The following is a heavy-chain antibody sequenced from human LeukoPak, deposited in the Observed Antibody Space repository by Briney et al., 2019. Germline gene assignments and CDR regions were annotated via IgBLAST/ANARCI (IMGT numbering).Heavy chain of an antibody. J-gene: IGHJ6*02. CDR1: GFTFSSYA. D-gene: IGHD3-3*01. V-gene: IGHV3-30*04. Sequence: GGSLRLSCEASGFTFSSYAMHWVRQAPGKGLEWVAVISYDGSNKYYADSVKGRFTISRDNSKNTLYLQMNSLRAEDTAVYYCARDSSPSDRNYDFWSGYYFYYYYGMDVWGQGTTVTVSS. CDR2: ISYDGSNK. CDR3: ARDSSPSDRNYDFWSGYYFYYYYGMDV.